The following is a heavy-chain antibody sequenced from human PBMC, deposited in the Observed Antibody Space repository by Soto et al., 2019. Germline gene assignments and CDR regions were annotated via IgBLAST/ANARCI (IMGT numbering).Heavy chain of an antibody. J-gene: IGHJ6*02. Sequence: RASVKVSCKASGYTFTSYGISWVRQAPGQGLEWMGWISAYNGNTNYAQKLQGRVTMTTDTSTSTAYMELRSLRSDDTAVYYCARLAEAYYYYYYGMDVWGQGTTVTVSS. V-gene: IGHV1-18*04. CDR3: ARLAEAYYYYYYGMDV. CDR1: GYTFTSYG. CDR2: ISAYNGNT. D-gene: IGHD2-15*01.